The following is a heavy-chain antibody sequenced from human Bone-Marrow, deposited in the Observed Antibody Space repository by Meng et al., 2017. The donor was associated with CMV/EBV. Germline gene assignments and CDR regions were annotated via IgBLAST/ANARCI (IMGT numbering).Heavy chain of an antibody. V-gene: IGHV3-9*01. CDR3: AKEGGGSGWFLGSYYFYGLDV. CDR2: ISWNSDNI. Sequence: SLRLSCAASGFAFDSYAMHWVRQAPGKGLEYVSGISWNSDNIGYADSVKGRFTISRDNAKNSLYLQMNSLRPEDTALYYCAKEGGGSGWFLGSYYFYGLDVWGRGTTVTVSS. D-gene: IGHD6-19*01. J-gene: IGHJ6*04. CDR1: GFAFDSYA.